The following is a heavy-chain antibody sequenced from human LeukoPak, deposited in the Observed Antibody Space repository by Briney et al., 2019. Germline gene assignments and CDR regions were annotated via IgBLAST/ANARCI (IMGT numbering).Heavy chain of an antibody. CDR1: GYTFTGYY. J-gene: IGHJ4*02. CDR3: ARDRSSGSYGRLDY. V-gene: IGHV1-2*02. Sequence: ASVKVSCKASGYTFTGYYMHWVRQAPGQGLEWMGWINPNSGGTNYAQKFQGRVTMTRDTSISTAYMELSRLRSDDTAEYYCARDRSSGSYGRLDYWGQGTLVTVSS. CDR2: INPNSGGT. D-gene: IGHD1-26*01.